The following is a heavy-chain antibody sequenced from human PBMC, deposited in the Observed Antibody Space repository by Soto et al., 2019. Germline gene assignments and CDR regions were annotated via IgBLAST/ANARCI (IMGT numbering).Heavy chain of an antibody. CDR1: GFTFSSYA. CDR3: AKAGYYDSSGYYYPT. Sequence: PGGSLRLSCAASGFTFSSYAMSWVCQAPGKGLEWVSAISGSGGSTYYADSVKGRFTISRDNSKNTLYLQMNSLRAEDTAVYYCAKAGYYDSSGYYYPTWGQGTLVTVSS. V-gene: IGHV3-23*01. D-gene: IGHD3-22*01. J-gene: IGHJ5*02. CDR2: ISGSGGST.